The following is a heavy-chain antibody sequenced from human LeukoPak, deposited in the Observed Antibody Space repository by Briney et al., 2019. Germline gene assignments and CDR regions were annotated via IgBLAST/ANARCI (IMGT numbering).Heavy chain of an antibody. V-gene: IGHV1-24*01. D-gene: IGHD3-10*01. J-gene: IGHJ6*03. CDR3: ARDYYYGSGSYYAYVYYYYMDV. CDR1: GYTLSELS. Sequence: GASVKVSCKVSGYTLSELSMHWVRQAPGKGLEWMGGFDPEDGEAIYAQKFQGRVTMTEDTSTDTAYMELSSLRSDDTAVYYCARDYYYGSGSYYAYVYYYYMDVWGKGTTVTISS. CDR2: FDPEDGEA.